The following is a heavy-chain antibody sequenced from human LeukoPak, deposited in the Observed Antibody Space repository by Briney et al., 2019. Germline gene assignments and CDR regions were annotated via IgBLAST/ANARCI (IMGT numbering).Heavy chain of an antibody. Sequence: SETLSLTCAVSGYSISSGYYWGWIRPPPGKGLQWIGRISHSGTTNYNPSLKSRVTISIDTSKNQFSLKLSSVTAADTAVYYCARYDSGSYFDNWGQGTLVTVSS. CDR3: ARYDSGSYFDN. CDR1: GYSISSGYY. V-gene: IGHV4-38-2*01. D-gene: IGHD3-10*01. J-gene: IGHJ4*02. CDR2: ISHSGTT.